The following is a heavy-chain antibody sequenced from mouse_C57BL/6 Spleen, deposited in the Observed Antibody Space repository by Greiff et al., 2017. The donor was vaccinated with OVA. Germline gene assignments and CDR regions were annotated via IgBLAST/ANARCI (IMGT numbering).Heavy chain of an antibody. V-gene: IGHV3-6*01. CDR1: GYSITSGYY. Sequence: VQLKESGPGLVKPSQSLSLTCSVTGYSITSGYYWNWIRQFPGNKLEWMGYISYDGSNNYNPSLKNRSSITRDTSKNQFFLKLNSVTTEDTATYYCAKGGGSYYLDYWGQGTTLTVSS. CDR3: AKGGGSYYLDY. CDR2: ISYDGSN. J-gene: IGHJ2*01.